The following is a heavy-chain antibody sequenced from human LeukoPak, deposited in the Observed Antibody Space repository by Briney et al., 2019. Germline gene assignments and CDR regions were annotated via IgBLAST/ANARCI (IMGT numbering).Heavy chain of an antibody. CDR3: AKDIGYYYDSSGYYDY. D-gene: IGHD3-22*01. Sequence: PGGSLRLSCAASGFTFDDYAMHWVRQAPGKGLEWVSGISWNSGSIGYADSVKGRFTISRDNAKNSLYLQTNSLRAEDMALYYCAKDIGYYYDSSGYYDYWGQGTLVTVSS. J-gene: IGHJ4*02. CDR1: GFTFDDYA. V-gene: IGHV3-9*03. CDR2: ISWNSGSI.